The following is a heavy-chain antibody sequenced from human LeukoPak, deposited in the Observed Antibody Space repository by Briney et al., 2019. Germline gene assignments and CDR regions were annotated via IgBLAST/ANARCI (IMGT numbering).Heavy chain of an antibody. CDR1: GFTFSSYW. D-gene: IGHD1-14*01. V-gene: IGHV3-7*01. CDR2: IKQDGSEK. J-gene: IGHJ4*02. Sequence: GGSLRLSCAASGFTFSSYWMSWVRQAPGKGLEWVANIKQDGSEKYYVDSVKGRFTISRDNANNFLYLQMNSLRAEDTAVCYCATETNGRHYDYWGQGTLLTVSS. CDR3: ATETNGRHYDY.